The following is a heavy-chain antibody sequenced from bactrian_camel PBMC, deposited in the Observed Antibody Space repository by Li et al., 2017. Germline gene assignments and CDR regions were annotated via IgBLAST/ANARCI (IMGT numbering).Heavy chain of an antibody. V-gene: IGHV3S55*01. CDR3: AAPRLDADCSLPKVITFDY. D-gene: IGHD1*01. CDR2: IDEDRIR. J-gene: IGHJ4*01. CDR1: GRSNENYF. Sequence: VQLVESGGGSVQAGGSLRLSCAISGRSNENYFLAWTRQAPGKEREGIAVIDEDRIRYADSVRGRFTISKDNTKNTLYLKMNTLKPEDSAMYYCAAPRLDADCSLPKVITFDYTGHGTQVTVS.